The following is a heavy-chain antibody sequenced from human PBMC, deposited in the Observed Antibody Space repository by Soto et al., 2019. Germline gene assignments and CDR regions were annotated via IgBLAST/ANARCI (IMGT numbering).Heavy chain of an antibody. D-gene: IGHD5-18*01. CDR2: ISWDGGST. Sequence: GGSLRLSCAASGFTFDDYTMHWVRQAPGKGLEWVSLISWDGGSTYYADSVKGRFTISRDNSKNSLYLQMNSLRTEDTALYYCAKEAVGVDTAMDHYYYYYGMDVWGQGTTVTVSS. CDR1: GFTFDDYT. J-gene: IGHJ6*02. CDR3: AKEAVGVDTAMDHYYYYYGMDV. V-gene: IGHV3-43*01.